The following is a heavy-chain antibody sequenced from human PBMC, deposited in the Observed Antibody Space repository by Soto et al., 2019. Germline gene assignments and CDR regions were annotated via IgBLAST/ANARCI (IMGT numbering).Heavy chain of an antibody. CDR1: GGTFSSYA. V-gene: IGHV1-69*13. D-gene: IGHD1-26*01. J-gene: IGHJ5*02. CDR3: ARDMGAILNWFDP. CDR2: IIPIFGTA. Sequence: GASVKVSCKASGGTFSSYAISWLRQSPGQGLEWMGGIIPIFGTANYAQKFQGRVTITADESTSTAYMELSSLRSEDTAVYYCARDMGAILNWFDPWGQGTLVTVSS.